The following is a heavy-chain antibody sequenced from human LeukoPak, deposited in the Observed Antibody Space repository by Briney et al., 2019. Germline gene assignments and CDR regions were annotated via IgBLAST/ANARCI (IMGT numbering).Heavy chain of an antibody. J-gene: IGHJ5*02. D-gene: IGHD1-1*01. Sequence: GESLRISCTGFGYSFTSNWISWVRQMPGKGLEWMGRIDPSDSYTNYSPSFQGHVTISADKSISTAYLQWSSLKASDTAMYYCARQPERTWFDAWVQGTLVTVSS. CDR2: IDPSDSYT. V-gene: IGHV5-10-1*01. CDR3: ARQPERTWFDA. CDR1: GYSFTSNW.